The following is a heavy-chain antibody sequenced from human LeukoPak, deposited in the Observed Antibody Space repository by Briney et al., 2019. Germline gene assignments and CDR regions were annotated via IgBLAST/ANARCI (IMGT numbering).Heavy chain of an antibody. CDR2: ISAYNGNT. V-gene: IGHV1-18*01. CDR3: ARGENWPAVDY. CDR1: GYTFTSYG. J-gene: IGHJ4*02. Sequence: GASVKVSCKASGYTFTSYGISWVRQAPGQGLEWMGWISAYNGNTNYAQKLQGRVTITTDESTSTAYMELSGLRSEDTAVYYCARGENWPAVDYWGQGTLVTVSS.